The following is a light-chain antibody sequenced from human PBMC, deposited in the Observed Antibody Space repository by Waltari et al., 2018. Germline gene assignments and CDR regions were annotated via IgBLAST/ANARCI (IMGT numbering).Light chain of an antibody. CDR1: ALAKQY. V-gene: IGLV3-25*03. Sequence: SYELTQSPSVSVSPGQTARITCSGDALAKQYSYWYQQKPGQAPVLVIYKDTERPSGIPERFSGSTSGTTVTLTISGAQAEDEADYYCQSADSSGTYVVLGGGTKLTVL. J-gene: IGLJ2*01. CDR3: QSADSSGTYVV. CDR2: KDT.